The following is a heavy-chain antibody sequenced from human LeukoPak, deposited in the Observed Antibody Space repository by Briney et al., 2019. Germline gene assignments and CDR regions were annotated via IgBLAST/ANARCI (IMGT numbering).Heavy chain of an antibody. V-gene: IGHV3-74*01. CDR1: GFTFRNYW. CDR3: AKDAVIRGWFDP. CDR2: INSDGSST. Sequence: GGSLRLSCAASGFTFRNYWMHWVRQTPGKGLVWVSRINSDGSSTNYADSVKGRFTISRDNAKNTLYLQMNSLRAEDTAVYYCAKDAVIRGWFDPWGQGTLVTVSS. J-gene: IGHJ5*02. D-gene: IGHD2/OR15-2a*01.